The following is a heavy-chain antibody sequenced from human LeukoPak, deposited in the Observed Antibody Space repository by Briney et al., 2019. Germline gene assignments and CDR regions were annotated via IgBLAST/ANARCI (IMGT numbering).Heavy chain of an antibody. Sequence: SETLSLTCTVSGGSIDTSSYYWGWIRQPPGKSLEWIGTIYYSGDTFYNPSLKSRVSISLDTSKNQFSLTLTSVTAADTAVYYCARIIAVAGTGYFQHWGQGTLVTVSS. CDR1: GGSIDTSSYY. J-gene: IGHJ1*01. CDR2: IYYSGDT. CDR3: ARIIAVAGTGYFQH. V-gene: IGHV4-39*07. D-gene: IGHD6-19*01.